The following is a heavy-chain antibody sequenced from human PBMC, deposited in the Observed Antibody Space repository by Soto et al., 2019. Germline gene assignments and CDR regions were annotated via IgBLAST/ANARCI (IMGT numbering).Heavy chain of an antibody. CDR2: ISSSGSTI. CDR1: GFTFSSYE. D-gene: IGHD1-7*01. V-gene: IGHV3-48*03. J-gene: IGHJ3*02. Sequence: EVQLVESGGSLVQPGGSLRLSCAASGFTFSSYEMNWVRQAPGKGLEWVSYISSSGSTIYYADSVKGRFTISRDNAKNSLYLQMNSLRAEDTAVYYCARGRALAKLGGAFDIWGQGTMVTVSS. CDR3: ARGRALAKLGGAFDI.